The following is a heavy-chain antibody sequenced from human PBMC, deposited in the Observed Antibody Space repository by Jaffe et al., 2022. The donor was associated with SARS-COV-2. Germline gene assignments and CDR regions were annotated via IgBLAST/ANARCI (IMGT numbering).Heavy chain of an antibody. D-gene: IGHD2-21*01. CDR3: TREHKLLQSYYFQYYMDV. J-gene: IGHJ6*03. CDR1: GFSFSTYW. Sequence: EVQLVESGGGLVQPGGSLRLSCTASGFSFSTYWMSWVRQAPGKGLEWVANIKQDESEKYYVDSVKGRFTISRDNAKNSLYLQMSSLRAEDTALYYCTREHKLLQSYYFQYYMDVWGRGTTVTVSS. CDR2: IKQDESEK. V-gene: IGHV3-7*01.